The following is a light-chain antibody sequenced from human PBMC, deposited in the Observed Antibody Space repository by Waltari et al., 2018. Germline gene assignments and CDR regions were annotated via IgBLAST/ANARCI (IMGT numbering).Light chain of an antibody. CDR3: LQYNNWPYT. CDR2: GAS. CDR1: QNIGTS. J-gene: IGKJ2*01. V-gene: IGKV3-15*01. Sequence: EIEMTQSPASLSVSPGETAILTCRASQNIGTSLSWFQLRPGRAPRHLIYGASTRATGIPARFSASWSGTEFSLTISSLQSDDFAVYYCLQYNNWPYTFGQGTRLEIK.